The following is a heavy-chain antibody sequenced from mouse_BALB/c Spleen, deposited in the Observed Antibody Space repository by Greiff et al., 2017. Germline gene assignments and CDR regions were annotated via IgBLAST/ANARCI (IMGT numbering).Heavy chain of an antibody. CDR2: ISTYYGDA. CDR1: GYTFTDYA. Sequence: VKLQESGAELVRPGVSVKISCKGSGYTFTDYAMHWVKQSHAKSLEWIGVISTYYGDASYNQKFKGKATMTVDKSSSTAYMELARLTSEDSAIYYCARTGAMDYWGQGTSVTVSS. J-gene: IGHJ4*01. CDR3: ARTGAMDY. V-gene: IGHV1S137*01.